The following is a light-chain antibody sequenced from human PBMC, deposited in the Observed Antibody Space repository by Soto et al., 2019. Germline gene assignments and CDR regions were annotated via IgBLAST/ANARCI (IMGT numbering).Light chain of an antibody. CDR2: KAS. V-gene: IGKV1-5*03. CDR3: QQYNTYSRT. CDR1: QSVNIW. J-gene: IGKJ1*01. Sequence: DIQMTQSPSTLSASVGDRVTITCRASQSVNIWLAWYQQKPGKAPKLLIYKASSLESGVPSRFSGSGSGTAFTLTISSLQPDDLATYYCQQYNTYSRTFGQGTKVEIK.